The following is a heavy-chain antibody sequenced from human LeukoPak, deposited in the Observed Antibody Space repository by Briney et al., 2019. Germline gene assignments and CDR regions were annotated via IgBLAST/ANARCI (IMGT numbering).Heavy chain of an antibody. CDR1: GDSISSKNW. CDR3: ARDREYSKSWSFDY. Sequence: LETLSLTCAVSGDSISSKNWWNWVRQPPGKGLEWIGEIYHGGNTNYNPSLKSRVTISVDKSKNQFSLILSSVTAADTAVYYCARDREYSKSWSFDYWGQGTLVTVSS. J-gene: IGHJ4*02. V-gene: IGHV4-4*02. D-gene: IGHD6-13*01. CDR2: IYHGGNT.